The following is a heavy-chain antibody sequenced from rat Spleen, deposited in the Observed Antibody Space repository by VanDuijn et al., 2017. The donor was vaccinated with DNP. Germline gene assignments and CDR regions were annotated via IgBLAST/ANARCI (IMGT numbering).Heavy chain of an antibody. V-gene: IGHV1-43*01. CDR2: INSGSGGT. D-gene: IGHD4-1*01. CDR1: GYTFTSYY. J-gene: IGHJ3*01. Sequence: VQLQQSGAELATPGSSVMISCKASGYTFTSYYIGWIKQTTGQGLEFVAYINSGSGGTHYNEKFTGKATLTVDKSSSTAFMQLSSLTPDDSAVYYCARGGFGRYFDYWGQGTLVTVSS. CDR3: ARGGFGRYFDY.